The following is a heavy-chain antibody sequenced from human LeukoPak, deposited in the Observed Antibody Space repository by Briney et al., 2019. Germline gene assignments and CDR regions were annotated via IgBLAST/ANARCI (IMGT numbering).Heavy chain of an antibody. Sequence: GGSLRLSCAASGFTFSSYAIHWVRQAPGKGLEWVAVILYDGSNKHYADSVKGRFTISRDNSKNTLYLQVNSLRAEDTAVYYCAKAKSYYSNYDYWGQGTLVTVSS. CDR2: ILYDGSNK. CDR1: GFTFSSYA. V-gene: IGHV3-30-3*01. J-gene: IGHJ4*02. D-gene: IGHD4-11*01. CDR3: AKAKSYYSNYDY.